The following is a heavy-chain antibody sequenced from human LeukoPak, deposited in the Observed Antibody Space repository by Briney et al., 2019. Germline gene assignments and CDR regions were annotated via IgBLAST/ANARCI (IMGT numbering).Heavy chain of an antibody. J-gene: IGHJ4*02. D-gene: IGHD3-22*01. CDR2: IIPIFGIA. CDR3: AREGGEAYYYDSSGYYYYDY. CDR1: GGTFSSYA. V-gene: IGHV1-69*04. Sequence: ASGKLSCKASGGTFSSYAISWMRHAPGQGLELMGRIIPIFGIANYAQKFQGRVTITADKSTSTAYMELSSLRSEDTAVYYCAREGGEAYYYDSSGYYYYDYWGQGTLVTVPS.